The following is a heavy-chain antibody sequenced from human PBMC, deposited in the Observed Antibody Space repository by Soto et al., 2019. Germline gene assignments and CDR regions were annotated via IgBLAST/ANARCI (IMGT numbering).Heavy chain of an antibody. D-gene: IGHD3-9*01. CDR2: ITWNSVGL. J-gene: IGHJ4*02. CDR1: GFTFDDHA. Sequence: VQLAESGGGLVRPGGSLRLSCAASGFTFDDHAMHWVRQAPGKGLEWISAITWNSVGLDYADSVKGRFTISRVNAKNSLYLQMNSLRSKDTALYFCAKERVRDFDGWGQGTLVTVSS. CDR3: AKERVRDFDG. V-gene: IGHV3-9*01.